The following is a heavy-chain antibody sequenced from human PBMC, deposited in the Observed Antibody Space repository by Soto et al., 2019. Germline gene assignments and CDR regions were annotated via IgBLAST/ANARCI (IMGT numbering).Heavy chain of an antibody. V-gene: IGHV3-9*01. CDR1: GFTFDDYA. CDR3: AKGQSYYYYYAMDV. CDR2: ISWNSGSI. J-gene: IGHJ6*02. Sequence: PVGSLRLSCAASGFTFDDYAMHWVRQGPGKGLEWVSSISWNSGSIAYADSVKGRFTISRDNAKNSLYLQMNSLRPDDTAFYYCAKGQSYYYYYAMDVWGQGTTVTVSS.